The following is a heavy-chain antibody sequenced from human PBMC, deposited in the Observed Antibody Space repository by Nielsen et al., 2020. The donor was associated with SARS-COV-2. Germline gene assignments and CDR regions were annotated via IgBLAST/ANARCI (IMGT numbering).Heavy chain of an antibody. CDR2: LTGDSGRV. J-gene: IGHJ6*02. CDR1: GFTFLDYA. Sequence: SLKISCAASGFTFLDYAMYWVRQPPGKGLEWVASLTGDSGRVAYADSVKGRFTISRDNAKNSLFLQMYSLRVDDTAFYFCARDVRPGVTSWFEFAMDVWGLGIAVTV. V-gene: IGHV3-9*01. D-gene: IGHD2-21*02. CDR3: ARDVRPGVTSWFEFAMDV.